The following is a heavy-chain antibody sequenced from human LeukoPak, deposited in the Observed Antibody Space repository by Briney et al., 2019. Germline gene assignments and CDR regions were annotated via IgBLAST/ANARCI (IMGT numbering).Heavy chain of an antibody. CDR1: EFTFSSYW. CDR2: IKQDGSEK. D-gene: IGHD3-10*01. Sequence: HPGGSLRLSCAASEFTFSSYWMSWVRQAPGKGLEWVANIKQDGSEKYYVDSVKGRFTISRDNAKNSLYLQMNSLRAEDTAVYYCARGALYYYGSGSSLDYWGQGTLVTVSS. CDR3: ARGALYYYGSGSSLDY. J-gene: IGHJ4*02. V-gene: IGHV3-7*01.